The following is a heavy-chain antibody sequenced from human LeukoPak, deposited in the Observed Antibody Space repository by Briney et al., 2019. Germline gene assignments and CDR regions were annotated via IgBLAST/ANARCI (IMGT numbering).Heavy chain of an antibody. J-gene: IGHJ4*02. CDR3: ARDSGITMIVG. Sequence: ASVKVSCKASGYTFTDSYIHWVRQAPGLGLEWMGWINPNGGGTNFAQKFQGRVTMTGDTSINTTYMELSRLRSDDTAVYYCARDSGITMIVGWGQGTLVTVSS. CDR2: INPNGGGT. D-gene: IGHD3-22*01. V-gene: IGHV1-2*02. CDR1: GYTFTDSY.